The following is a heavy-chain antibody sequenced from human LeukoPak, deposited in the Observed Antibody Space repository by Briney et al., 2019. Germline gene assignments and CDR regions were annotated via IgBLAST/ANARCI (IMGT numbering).Heavy chain of an antibody. V-gene: IGHV4-59*01. CDR2: IYSSGST. J-gene: IGHJ5*02. CDR1: GGSIRGYY. Sequence: SETLSLTCNVSGGSIRGYYWSWIRQPPGKGLEWIGYIYSSGSTNYNPSLKSRVTMSVDTSKNQFSLKVSSVTAADTAVYYCARDRGGYCSSTSCYAGLWFDPWGQGTLVTVSS. CDR3: ARDRGGYCSSTSCYAGLWFDP. D-gene: IGHD2-2*01.